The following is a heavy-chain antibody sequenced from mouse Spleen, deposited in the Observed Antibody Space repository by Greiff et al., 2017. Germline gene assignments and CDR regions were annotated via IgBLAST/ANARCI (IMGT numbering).Heavy chain of an antibody. J-gene: IGHJ2*01. V-gene: IGHV5-9-3*01. CDR1: GFTFSSYA. CDR2: ISSGGSYT. CDR3: ARGGTTAYFDY. D-gene: IGHD1-2*01. Sequence: EVQVVESGGGLVKPGGSLKLSCAASGFTFSSYAMSWVRQTPEKRLEWVATISSGGSYTYYPDSVKGRFTISRDNAKNTLYLQMSSLRSEDTAMYYCARGGTTAYFDYWGQGTTLTVSS.